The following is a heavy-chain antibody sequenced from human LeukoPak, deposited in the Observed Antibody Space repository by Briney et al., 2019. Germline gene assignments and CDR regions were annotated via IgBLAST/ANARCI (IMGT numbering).Heavy chain of an antibody. J-gene: IGHJ4*02. CDR3: ARPSRGGYNSDY. D-gene: IGHD5-24*01. V-gene: IGHV3-7*01. Sequence: PGGSLRLSCAASGFTFSSYWMSWVRQAPGKGLGWVANIKLDGSEKYYVDSVKGRFTISRDNAKNSLYLQMNSLRAEDTAVYYCARPSRGGYNSDYWGQGTLVTVSS. CDR1: GFTFSSYW. CDR2: IKLDGSEK.